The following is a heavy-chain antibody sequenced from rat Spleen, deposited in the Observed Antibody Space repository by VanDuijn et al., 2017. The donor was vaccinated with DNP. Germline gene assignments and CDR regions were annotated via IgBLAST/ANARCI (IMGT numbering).Heavy chain of an antibody. V-gene: IGHV5-46*01. CDR1: GFTFSSFP. Sequence: EVQLVKSGGGLVQPGRSMKLSCAASGFTFSSFPMAWVRQAPTKGLEWVATISTSGGSTYYRDSVKGRFTISRDNAKSTLYLQMNSLRSEDTATYYCTRENSGFDYWGQGVMVTVSS. CDR3: TRENSGFDY. D-gene: IGHD4-3*01. J-gene: IGHJ2*01. CDR2: ISTSGGST.